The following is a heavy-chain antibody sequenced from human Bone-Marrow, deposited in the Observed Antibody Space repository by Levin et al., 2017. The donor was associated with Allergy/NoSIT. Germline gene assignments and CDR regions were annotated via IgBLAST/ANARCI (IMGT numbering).Heavy chain of an antibody. CDR2: IYYSGST. V-gene: IGHV4-59*01. D-gene: IGHD2-2*01. CDR3: ARQYCSSTSCRFGAFDI. Sequence: SSETLSLTCTVSGGSISSYYWSWIRQPPGKGLEWIGYIYYSGSTNYNPSLKSRVTISVDTSKNQFSLKLSSVTAADTAVYYCARQYCSSTSCRFGAFDIWGQGTMVTVSS. J-gene: IGHJ3*02. CDR1: GGSISSYY.